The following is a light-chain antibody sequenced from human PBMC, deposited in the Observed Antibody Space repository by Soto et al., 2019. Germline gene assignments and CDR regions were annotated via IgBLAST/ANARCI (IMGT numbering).Light chain of an antibody. CDR2: DVS. CDR3: SSYTTTRVL. V-gene: IGLV2-14*01. CDR1: SSDVGGDNY. Sequence: QSALTQPASVSGSPGQSITISCTGISSDVGGDNYVSWYQQHPGKAPKLIIYDVSYRPPGISNRFSGSKSANTASLTISGLQAEDEADYYCSSYTTTRVLFGGGTKLTVL. J-gene: IGLJ2*01.